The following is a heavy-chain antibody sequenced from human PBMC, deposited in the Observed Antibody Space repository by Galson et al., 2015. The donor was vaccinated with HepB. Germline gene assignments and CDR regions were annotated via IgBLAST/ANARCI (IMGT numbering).Heavy chain of an antibody. CDR3: ARDRFCSSTSRSGYYFDY. CDR1: GFTFDNFA. Sequence: SLRLSCAASGFTFDNFAMHWVRQAPGKGLEWVAIISYDGSNKYYADSVKGRFTISRDNSKNTLYLQMDSLRADDTAIYYCARDRFCSSTSRSGYYFDYWGQGTLVTVSS. V-gene: IGHV3-30-3*01. D-gene: IGHD2-2*01. J-gene: IGHJ4*02. CDR2: ISYDGSNK.